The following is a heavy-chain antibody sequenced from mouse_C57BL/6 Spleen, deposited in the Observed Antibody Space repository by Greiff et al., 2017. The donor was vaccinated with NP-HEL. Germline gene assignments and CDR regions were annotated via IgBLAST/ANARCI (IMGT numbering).Heavy chain of an antibody. Sequence: QVQLKQPGAELVKPGASVKVSCKASGYTFTSYWMHWVKQRPGQGLEWIGRIHPSDSDTNYNQKFKGKATLTVDKSSSTAYMQLSSLTSEDSAVYYCAISTTVVARGYWGQGTLVTVSA. J-gene: IGHJ3*01. V-gene: IGHV1-74*01. CDR1: GYTFTSYW. D-gene: IGHD1-1*01. CDR2: IHPSDSDT. CDR3: AISTTVVARGY.